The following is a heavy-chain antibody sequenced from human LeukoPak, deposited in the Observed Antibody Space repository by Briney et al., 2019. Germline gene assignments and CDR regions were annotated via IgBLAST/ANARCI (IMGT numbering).Heavy chain of an antibody. V-gene: IGHV3-23*01. CDR3: AKDPPPEAIAAAGTGGAFDI. CDR1: GFTFSSYA. J-gene: IGHJ3*02. D-gene: IGHD6-13*01. CDR2: ISGSGGST. Sequence: GGSLRRSCAAAGFTFSSYAMSWVRQAPGNGLEWVSAISGSGGSTYYADSGKGRFTIARDNSKNTLYLQMNSLRAEDTAVYYCAKDPPPEAIAAAGTGGAFDIWGQGTMVTVSS.